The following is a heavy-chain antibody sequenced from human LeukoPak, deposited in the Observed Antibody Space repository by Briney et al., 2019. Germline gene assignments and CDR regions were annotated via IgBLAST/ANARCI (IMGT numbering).Heavy chain of an antibody. Sequence: ASVKVSCKASGYTFTSYGISWVRQAPGQGLEWMGWISAYNGNTNYAQKLQGRVTMTTDTSTSTAYMELRSLRSDDTAVYYCAREPPSYCSGGSCYLSSYWGQGTLVTVSS. CDR1: GYTFTSYG. J-gene: IGHJ4*02. CDR3: AREPPSYCSGGSCYLSSY. V-gene: IGHV1-18*01. CDR2: ISAYNGNT. D-gene: IGHD2-15*01.